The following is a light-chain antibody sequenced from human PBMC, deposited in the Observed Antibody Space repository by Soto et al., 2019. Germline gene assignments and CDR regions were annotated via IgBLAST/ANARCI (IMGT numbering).Light chain of an antibody. Sequence: EIVMTQSPATLSVSPGERATLSCRASQSVSSNLAWYQQKPGQAPSLLIYGASTRATGTPARFSGSGSGTEFTLTISRLEPEDFAVYYCQQYGSSRPLTFGGGTKVDIK. J-gene: IGKJ4*01. V-gene: IGKV3-15*01. CDR1: QSVSSN. CDR2: GAS. CDR3: QQYGSSRPLT.